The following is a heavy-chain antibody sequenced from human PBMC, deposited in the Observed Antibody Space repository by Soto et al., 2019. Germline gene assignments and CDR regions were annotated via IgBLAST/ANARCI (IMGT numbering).Heavy chain of an antibody. D-gene: IGHD6-19*01. V-gene: IGHV4-39*05. CDR1: NDSVSSGPYY. CDR3: ATGRSDIGWYEDHF. Sequence: PSEAPSLMCTPSNDSVSSGPYYWAWIRQPPGRGLEWIGSLSYLGTTDYNPSLKSRVTISKDASKNQFSLKLTSMTAADTAVYYCATGRSDIGWYEDHF. J-gene: IGHJ1*01. CDR2: LSYLGTT.